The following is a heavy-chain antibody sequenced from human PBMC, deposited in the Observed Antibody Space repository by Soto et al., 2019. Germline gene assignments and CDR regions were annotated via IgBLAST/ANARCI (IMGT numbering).Heavy chain of an antibody. D-gene: IGHD3-16*02. CDR1: GFTFSSYA. V-gene: IGHV3-23*01. CDR2: ISGSGGST. J-gene: IGHJ4*02. CDR3: AKAQPEYDCVWGSYREEDY. Sequence: GGSLRLSCAASGFTFSSYAMSWVRQAPGKGLEWVSAISGSGGSTYYADSVKGRFTMSRDNSKDTLYLQMNSLIPEDTAVYYCAKAQPEYDCVWGSYREEDYWGQGTLVTVSS.